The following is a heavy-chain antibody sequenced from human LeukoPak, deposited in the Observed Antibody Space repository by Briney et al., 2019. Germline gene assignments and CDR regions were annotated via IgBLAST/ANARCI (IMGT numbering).Heavy chain of an antibody. Sequence: SVKVSCKASGGNLSNYAISWVRQAPGQGLEWMARIIPIIGIANYAQKFLGRVTITADKSTSTAYMELSSLRSEDTAMYYCARDSPTVTSHYYYGMDVWGQGTTVTVSS. CDR2: IIPIIGIA. CDR1: GGNLSNYA. J-gene: IGHJ6*02. CDR3: ARDSPTVTSHYYYGMDV. D-gene: IGHD4-17*01. V-gene: IGHV1-69*04.